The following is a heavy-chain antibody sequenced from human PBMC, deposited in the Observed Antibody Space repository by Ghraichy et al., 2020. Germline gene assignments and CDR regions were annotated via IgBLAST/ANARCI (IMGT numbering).Heavy chain of an antibody. CDR3: ATGYCSSTSSRVFDY. Sequence: SETLSLTCAVYGGSFSGYYWSWIRQPPGKGLEWIGEINHSGSTNYNPSLKSRVTISVDTSKNQFSLKLSSVTAADTAVYYCATGYCSSTSSRVFDYWGQGTLVTVSS. CDR1: GGSFSGYY. D-gene: IGHD2-2*01. CDR2: INHSGST. V-gene: IGHV4-34*01. J-gene: IGHJ4*02.